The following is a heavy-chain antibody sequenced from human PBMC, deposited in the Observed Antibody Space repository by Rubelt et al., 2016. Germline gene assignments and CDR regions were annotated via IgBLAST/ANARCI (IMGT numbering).Heavy chain of an antibody. CDR3: ARDSPLYSWSRFDP. J-gene: IGHJ5*02. CDR2: ISAYNGNT. CDR1: GYTFTSYG. D-gene: IGHD1-20*01. Sequence: QVQLVQSGAEVKKPGASVKVSCKASGYTFTSYGISWVRQAPGQGLEWMGWISAYNGNTNYAEKLQGRVTRTSDTAPSPADMELRSLRSDDTAVYYCARDSPLYSWSRFDPWGQGTLVTVSS. V-gene: IGHV1-18*01.